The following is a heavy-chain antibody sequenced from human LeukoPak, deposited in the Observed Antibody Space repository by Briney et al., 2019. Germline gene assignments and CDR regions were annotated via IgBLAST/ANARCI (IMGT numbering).Heavy chain of an antibody. D-gene: IGHD2-15*01. V-gene: IGHV4-39*07. CDR3: ARTPSVYCSGGNCYPGHFDY. CDR2: IYYSGST. J-gene: IGHJ4*02. CDR1: GGSISSYY. Sequence: PSETLSLTCTVSGGSISSYYWSWIRQPPGKGLEWIGSIYYSGSTYYNPSLKSRVTISVDTSKNQFSLKLSSVTAADSAVYYCARTPSVYCSGGNCYPGHFDYWGQGTLVTVSS.